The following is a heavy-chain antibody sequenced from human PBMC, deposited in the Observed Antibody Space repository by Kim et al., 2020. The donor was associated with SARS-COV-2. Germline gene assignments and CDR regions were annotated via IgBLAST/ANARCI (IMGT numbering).Heavy chain of an antibody. V-gene: IGHV1-69*04. Sequence: SVKVSCKASGGTFSSYAISWVRQAPGQGLEWMGRIIPILGIANYAQKFQGRVTITADKSTSTAYMELSSLRSEDTAVYYCAREGAIAAAGRRGLVSYMDVWGKGATVTVSS. CDR3: AREGAIAAAGRRGLVSYMDV. D-gene: IGHD6-13*01. J-gene: IGHJ6*03. CDR2: IIPILGIA. CDR1: GGTFSSYA.